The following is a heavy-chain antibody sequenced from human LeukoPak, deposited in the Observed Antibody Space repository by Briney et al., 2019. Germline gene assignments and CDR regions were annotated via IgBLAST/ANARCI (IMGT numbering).Heavy chain of an antibody. CDR2: IYPGDSDT. D-gene: IGHD3-10*01. CDR3: ARPLYSGSGSYGTAFDI. CDR1: GYSFTSYW. Sequence: GESLKISCKGSGYSFTSYWIGWVRQMPGKGLEWMGIIYPGDSDTKYSPSFQGQVTISVDKSINTASLQWSSLKASGTAMYYCARPLYSGSGSYGTAFDIWGQGTVVTVSS. J-gene: IGHJ3*02. V-gene: IGHV5-51*01.